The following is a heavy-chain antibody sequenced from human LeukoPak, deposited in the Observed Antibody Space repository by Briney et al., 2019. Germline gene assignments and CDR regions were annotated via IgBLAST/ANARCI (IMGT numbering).Heavy chain of an antibody. D-gene: IGHD2-2*01. J-gene: IGHJ6*02. Sequence: GESLKISCKGSGYSFTSYWISWVRQMPGKGLEWMGRIDPSDSYSNYSPSFQGHVTISADKSTSTAYLQWSGLKASDTAMYYCASALGYCSSTRCSRNYYGLDVWGQGTTVTVSS. V-gene: IGHV5-10-1*01. CDR3: ASALGYCSSTRCSRNYYGLDV. CDR1: GYSFTSYW. CDR2: IDPSDSYS.